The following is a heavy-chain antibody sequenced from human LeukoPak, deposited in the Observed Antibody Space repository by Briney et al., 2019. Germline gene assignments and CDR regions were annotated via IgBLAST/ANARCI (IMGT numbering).Heavy chain of an antibody. CDR1: GGSISSYY. J-gene: IGHJ4*02. CDR3: ARMGTRGKWLRLTPYYFDY. CDR2: IYYSGST. Sequence: SETLSLTCTVSGGSISSYYWSWIRQPPGKGLGWIGYIYYSGSTNYNPSLKSRVTISVDTSKNQFSLKLSSVTAADTAVYYCARMGTRGKWLRLTPYYFDYWGQGTLVTVSS. D-gene: IGHD5-12*01. V-gene: IGHV4-59*01.